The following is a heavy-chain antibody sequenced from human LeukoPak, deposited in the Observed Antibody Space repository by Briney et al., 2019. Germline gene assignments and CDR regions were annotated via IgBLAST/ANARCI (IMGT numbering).Heavy chain of an antibody. V-gene: IGHV4-31*03. D-gene: IGHD3-10*01. CDR1: GGSISSGGYY. CDR2: IYYSGST. Sequence: PSETLSLTCTVSGGSISSGGYYWSWIRQHLGKGLEWIGYIYYSGSTYYNPSLKSRVTISVDTSKNQFSLKLSSVTAADTAVYYCARVLLWFGESQAFDYWGQGTLVTVSS. CDR3: ARVLLWFGESQAFDY. J-gene: IGHJ4*02.